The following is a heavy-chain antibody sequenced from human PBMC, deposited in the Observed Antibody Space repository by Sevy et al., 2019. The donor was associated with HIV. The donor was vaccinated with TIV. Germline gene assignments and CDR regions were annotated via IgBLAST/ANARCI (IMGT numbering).Heavy chain of an antibody. CDR1: GFTFSSYW. V-gene: IGHV3-7*03. Sequence: GGSLRLSCAASGFTFSSYWMSWVRQAPGKGLEWVANIKQDGSEKYYVDSVKGRFTISRDNAKNSLYLKMNSLRAEDTAVYYCARAGWELLDAFDIWGQGTMVTVS. CDR3: ARAGWELLDAFDI. J-gene: IGHJ3*02. CDR2: IKQDGSEK. D-gene: IGHD1-26*01.